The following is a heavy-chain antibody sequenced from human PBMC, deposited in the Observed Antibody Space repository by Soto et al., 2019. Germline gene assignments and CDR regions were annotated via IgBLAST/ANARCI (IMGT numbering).Heavy chain of an antibody. D-gene: IGHD1-26*01. CDR1: GYTFTSYG. J-gene: IGHJ4*02. V-gene: IGHV1-18*01. CDR3: ARARGGYALDY. CDR2: ISAYNGNT. Sequence: QVQLVKSVAEGKKPAASVKVSCKASGYTFTSYGISWVRQATGQGLEWMGWISAYNGNTNCAQKLQGRVTMTTATSTSTAYMELRSLRSADTAVYSCARARGGYALDYRGQGTLVTVSS.